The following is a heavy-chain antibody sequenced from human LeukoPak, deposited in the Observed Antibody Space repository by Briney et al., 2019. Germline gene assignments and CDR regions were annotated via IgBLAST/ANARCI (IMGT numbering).Heavy chain of an antibody. Sequence: SETLSLTCTVSGGSISSYYWTWLRQPAGKGLEWIGRIYTSGNTGYNPSLKGRVTMSVDTSKNQFSLNLSSVTAADTAVYYCARVDLRAAFFDYWGQGTLVTVSS. CDR3: ARVDLRAAFFDY. CDR1: GGSISSYY. J-gene: IGHJ4*02. CDR2: IYTSGNT. D-gene: IGHD2-15*01. V-gene: IGHV4-4*07.